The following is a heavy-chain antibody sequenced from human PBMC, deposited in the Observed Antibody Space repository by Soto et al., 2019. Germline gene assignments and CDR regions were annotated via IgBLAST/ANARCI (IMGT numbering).Heavy chain of an antibody. Sequence: EVQLVESGGGFVQPGGSLRLSCAASGFTFSTDSMHWVRQAPGKGLEWVSYISGSSTTIYYADSVKGRFTISRDNAKSSLYLQMDSLRDEDTSVYYWARRGYSYGPTIDYWGQGTLVTVSS. V-gene: IGHV3-48*02. CDR1: GFTFSTDS. CDR3: ARRGYSYGPTIDY. CDR2: ISGSSTTI. D-gene: IGHD5-18*01. J-gene: IGHJ4*02.